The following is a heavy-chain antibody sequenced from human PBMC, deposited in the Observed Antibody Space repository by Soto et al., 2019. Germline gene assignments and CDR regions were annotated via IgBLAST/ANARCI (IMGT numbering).Heavy chain of an antibody. D-gene: IGHD1-26*01. V-gene: IGHV1-3*04. CDR3: GRNLAGASHFDY. J-gene: IGHJ4*02. CDR1: GYTFTRYA. Sequence: ASVKVSCKASGYTFTRYAIHWVRQAPGQRLEWLGWINTGNGDTRYSQKFQGRVTITKDTSASTVYMELSSLRSEDTAVYYCGRNLAGASHFDYWGQGALVTVSS. CDR2: INTGNGDT.